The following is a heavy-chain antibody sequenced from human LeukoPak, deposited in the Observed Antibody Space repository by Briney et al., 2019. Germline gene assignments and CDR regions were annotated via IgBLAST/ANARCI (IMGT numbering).Heavy chain of an antibody. J-gene: IGHJ5*02. CDR2: ISGSGGST. CDR3: TKGPWAGSYAELTWVDP. Sequence: GGSLRLSCAASGFTFSSYAMSWVRQAPGKGLEWVSAISGSGGSTSYADSVKGRFTISRDNPKNTLYLQMNSLRAEETAVYYCTKGPWAGSYAELTWVDPWGQGTLVTVSS. CDR1: GFTFSSYA. D-gene: IGHD1-26*01. V-gene: IGHV3-23*01.